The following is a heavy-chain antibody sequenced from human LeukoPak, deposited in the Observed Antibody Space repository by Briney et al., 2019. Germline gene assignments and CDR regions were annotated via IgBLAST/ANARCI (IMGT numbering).Heavy chain of an antibody. V-gene: IGHV3-30-3*01. D-gene: IGHD3-16*01. CDR2: ISYDGSNK. CDR1: GFTFSSYA. J-gene: IGHJ4*02. Sequence: GGSLRLSCAASGFTFSSYAMNWVRQAPGKGLEWVAVISYDGSNKYYADSVKGRFTISRDNSKNTLYLQMNSLRAEDTAVYYCAKDRALTRPLDYWGQGTLVTVSS. CDR3: AKDRALTRPLDY.